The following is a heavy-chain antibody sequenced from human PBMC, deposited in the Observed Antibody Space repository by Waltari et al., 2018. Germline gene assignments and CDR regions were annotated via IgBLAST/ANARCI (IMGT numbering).Heavy chain of an antibody. D-gene: IGHD5-18*01. J-gene: IGHJ4*02. CDR2: IWYDGSKK. CDR3: ARGLGYSYGSDFDY. Sequence: QVQLVESGGGVVQPGRSLRLSCAASGFTFSSYGMHWVRQAPGKGLEWVAVIWYDGSKKYYADSVKGRFTISRDNSKNTLYLQMNSLRVEDTAVYYCARGLGYSYGSDFDYWGQGTLVTVSS. CDR1: GFTFSSYG. V-gene: IGHV3-33*01.